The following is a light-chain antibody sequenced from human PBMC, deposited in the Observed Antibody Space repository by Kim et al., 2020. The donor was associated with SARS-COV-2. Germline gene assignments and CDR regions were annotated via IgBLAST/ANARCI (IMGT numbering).Light chain of an antibody. CDR3: SSYASTSTWV. CDR2: GVT. J-gene: IGLJ3*02. Sequence: GRSITISCTGTSRDVGGDNYVSWYQQHPGKAPNLIIYGVTDRPSGVSNRFSGSKSGNTASLTISGLQAEDEADYYCSSYASTSTWVCGAGTQLTVL. V-gene: IGLV2-14*03. CDR1: SRDVGGDNY.